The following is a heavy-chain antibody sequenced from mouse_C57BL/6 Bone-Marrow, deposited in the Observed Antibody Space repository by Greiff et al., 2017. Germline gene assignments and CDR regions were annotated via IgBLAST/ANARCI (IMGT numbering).Heavy chain of an antibody. CDR2: IYPGDGDT. D-gene: IGHD1-1*01. Sequence: VQRVESGPELVKPGASVKISCKASGYAFSSSWMNWVKQRPGKGLEWIGRIYPGDGDTNYNGKFKGKATLTADKSSSTAYMQLSSLTSEDSAVYFCARLLRGFAYWGQGTLVTVSA. V-gene: IGHV1-82*01. CDR1: GYAFSSSW. CDR3: ARLLRGFAY. J-gene: IGHJ3*01.